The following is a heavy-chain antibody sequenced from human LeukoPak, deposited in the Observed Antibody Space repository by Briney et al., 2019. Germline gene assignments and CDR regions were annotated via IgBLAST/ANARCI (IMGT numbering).Heavy chain of an antibody. Sequence: GWSLRLSCECSLCTFHNYAMSGVRQARGKGVEGVSPIGSSAGSTYYADAVKGRFTISRDNSKKTVILQMNRLRVEDTAIYYCAKDRWEITIGDAFGFWGQGTKVAVSS. V-gene: IGHV3-23*01. CDR2: IGSSAGST. CDR3: AKDRWEITIGDAFGF. D-gene: IGHD3-3*01. CDR1: LCTFHNYA. J-gene: IGHJ3*01.